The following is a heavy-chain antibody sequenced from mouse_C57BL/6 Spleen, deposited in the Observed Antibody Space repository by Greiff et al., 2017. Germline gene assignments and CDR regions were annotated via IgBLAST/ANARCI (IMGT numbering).Heavy chain of an antibody. Sequence: EVQLVESGAGLVQPGGSLSLSCAASGFTFTDYYMSWVRQPPGKALEWLGFIRHKANGYTTEYSASVKGRFTISRDDYQSILYLQMNAMRAEDSATYYCARSRYYYGSTPTGAMDYWGQGTSVTVSS. CDR1: GFTFTDYY. D-gene: IGHD1-1*01. V-gene: IGHV7-3*01. J-gene: IGHJ4*01. CDR2: IRHKANGYTT. CDR3: ARSRYYYGSTPTGAMDY.